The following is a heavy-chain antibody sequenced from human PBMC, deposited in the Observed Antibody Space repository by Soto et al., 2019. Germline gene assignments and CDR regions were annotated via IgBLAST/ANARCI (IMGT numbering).Heavy chain of an antibody. V-gene: IGHV4-31*03. CDR1: GGSISSGGYY. Sequence: SETLSLTCTVSGGSISSGGYYWSWIRQHPGKGLEWIGYIYYSGSTYYNPSLKSRVTISVDTSKNQFSLKLSSVTAADTAVYYCARDRKVGANRVGWFDPWGQGTLVTVSS. CDR2: IYYSGST. J-gene: IGHJ5*02. CDR3: ARDRKVGANRVGWFDP. D-gene: IGHD1-26*01.